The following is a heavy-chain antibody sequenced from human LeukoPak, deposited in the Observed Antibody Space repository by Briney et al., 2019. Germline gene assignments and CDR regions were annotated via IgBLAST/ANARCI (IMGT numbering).Heavy chain of an antibody. V-gene: IGHV1-18*03. CDR3: ARDRVYDYSNPRGFDY. CDR1: GYPSTSFG. J-gene: IGHJ4*02. D-gene: IGHD4-11*01. CDR2: ISGYNGKT. Sequence: ASVKVSCKASGYPSTSFGISWVRQAPGQGLEWVGWISGYNGKTNYAQNLQGRVTMTTDTSTSTAYMELGSLRSDDMAVYYCARDRVYDYSNPRGFDYWGQGTLVTVSS.